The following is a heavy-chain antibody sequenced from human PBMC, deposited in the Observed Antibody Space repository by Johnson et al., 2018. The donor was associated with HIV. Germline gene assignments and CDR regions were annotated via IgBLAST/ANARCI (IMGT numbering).Heavy chain of an antibody. CDR1: GFTFSSYG. V-gene: IGHV3-33*01. CDR3: ARDPDPFREYHGDAFDI. J-gene: IGHJ3*02. D-gene: IGHD3-10*01. Sequence: QVQLVESGGGVVQPGRSLRLSCAASGFTFSSYGMHWVRQAPGKGLEWVAVIWYDGSNKYYSDSVKGRFTISRDSSKDTLYVQMNSLRGEDTAVYYCARDPDPFREYHGDAFDIWGQGTMVTVSS. CDR2: IWYDGSNK.